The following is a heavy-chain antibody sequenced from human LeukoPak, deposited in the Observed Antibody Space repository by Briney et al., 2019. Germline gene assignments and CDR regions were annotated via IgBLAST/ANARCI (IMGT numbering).Heavy chain of an antibody. CDR1: GYTFSGYW. V-gene: IGHV5-51*01. Sequence: GESLKISCRGSGYTFSGYWIAWGRQMPGKGLEWMGIIFPDDSDTTYSPSFQGQLTMSADKSISTAYLQWSSLKASDTAMYYCARQNRYCSSTNCYGDLDYWGQGSLVTVSS. CDR2: IFPDDSDT. D-gene: IGHD2-2*01. CDR3: ARQNRYCSSTNCYGDLDY. J-gene: IGHJ4*02.